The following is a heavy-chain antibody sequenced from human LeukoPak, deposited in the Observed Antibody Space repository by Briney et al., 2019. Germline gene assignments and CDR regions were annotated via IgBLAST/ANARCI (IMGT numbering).Heavy chain of an antibody. CDR2: INNNGVST. CDR1: GFIFSSYT. CDR3: ERRVGAYDY. V-gene: IGHV3-64D*09. D-gene: IGHD1-26*01. Sequence: GGSLSLSCSASGFIFSSYTMHWVRQAPGKGLECVSGINNNGVSTYHADSVKGRFTISRDNFKSTLYLQMSSLRVEDTAVYYCERRVGAYDYWGQGTLVTVSS. J-gene: IGHJ4*02.